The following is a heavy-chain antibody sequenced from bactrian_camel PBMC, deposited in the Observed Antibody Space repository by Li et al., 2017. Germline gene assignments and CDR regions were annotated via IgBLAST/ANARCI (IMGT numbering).Heavy chain of an antibody. Sequence: HVQLVESGGGLVQPGGSLRLSCAASGFTFSVYDISWVRQAPGKGLEWVSTIGRDVSETYYADTMKGRITANRDNDKSTVYLQMNSLKSDDTALYYCATQIGLGQGTQVTVS. V-gene: IGHV3-2*01. CDR2: IGRDVSET. CDR1: GFTFSVYD. J-gene: IGHJ4*01.